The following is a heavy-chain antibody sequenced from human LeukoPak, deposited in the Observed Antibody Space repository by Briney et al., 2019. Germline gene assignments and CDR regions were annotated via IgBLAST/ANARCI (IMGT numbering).Heavy chain of an antibody. V-gene: IGHV1-69*05. Sequence: SVKVSCKASGGTFSSYAISWVRQAPGQGLEWMGGIIPIFGTANYAQKFQGRVTITTDESTSTAYMELSSLRSEDTAVYYCASPNCSSTSCYTGLLDYWGQGTLVTVSS. CDR3: ASPNCSSTSCYTGLLDY. CDR1: GGTFSSYA. CDR2: IIPIFGTA. D-gene: IGHD2-2*02. J-gene: IGHJ4*02.